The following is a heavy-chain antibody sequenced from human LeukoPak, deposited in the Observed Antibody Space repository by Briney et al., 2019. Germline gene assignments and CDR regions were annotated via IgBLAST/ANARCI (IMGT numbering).Heavy chain of an antibody. CDR2: IYHSGST. J-gene: IGHJ4*02. D-gene: IGHD3/OR15-3a*01. Sequence: SETLSLTCSVSGGSMSSYYWSWIRRSPGKGLEWIGYIYHSGSTDYNSSLKSRVTISEDTSKKQFSLKVSSVTAADTAVYYCARQTGSGLFILPGGQGTLVTVSS. CDR3: ARQTGSGLFILP. V-gene: IGHV4-59*01. CDR1: GGSMSSYY.